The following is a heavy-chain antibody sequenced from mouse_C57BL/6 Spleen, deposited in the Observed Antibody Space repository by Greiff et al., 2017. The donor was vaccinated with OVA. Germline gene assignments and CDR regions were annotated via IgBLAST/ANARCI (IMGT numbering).Heavy chain of an antibody. V-gene: IGHV1-64*01. Sequence: QVQLQQPGAELVKPGASVKLSCKASGYTFTSYWMHWVKQRPGQGLEWIGMIHPNSGSTNYNEKFKSKATLTVDKSSSTAYMQLSSLTSEDSAVYYCARFEYDGRDYAMDYWGQGTSVTVSS. J-gene: IGHJ4*01. CDR1: GYTFTSYW. D-gene: IGHD2-4*01. CDR3: ARFEYDGRDYAMDY. CDR2: IHPNSGST.